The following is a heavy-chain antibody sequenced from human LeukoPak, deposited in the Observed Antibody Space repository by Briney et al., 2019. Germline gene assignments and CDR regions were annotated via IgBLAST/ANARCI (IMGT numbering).Heavy chain of an antibody. CDR2: IYYSGSS. CDR3: ARGNNPYYFDY. V-gene: IGHV4-30-4*08. J-gene: IGHJ4*02. D-gene: IGHD2/OR15-2a*01. CDR1: GGSISSGDYY. Sequence: SQTLSLTCTVSGGSISSGDYYWSWIRQPPGKGLKWIGYIYYSGSSFYNPSLKSRVTISVDTSKNHVSLNLSSVTAADTAVYYCARGNNPYYFDYWGQGTLVTVSS.